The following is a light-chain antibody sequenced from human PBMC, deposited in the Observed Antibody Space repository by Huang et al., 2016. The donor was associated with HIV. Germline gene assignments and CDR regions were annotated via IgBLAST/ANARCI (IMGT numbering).Light chain of an antibody. Sequence: EIVLTQSPATLSLSPGERATLSCRASQSVSSYLAWYQQKPGQAPRLLIYDASNRATGIPARFSASGSGTDFTLTISSLVPEDFAVYYCQQRSNWPWTFGQGTKVEIK. CDR2: DAS. CDR1: QSVSSY. CDR3: QQRSNWPWT. V-gene: IGKV3-11*01. J-gene: IGKJ1*01.